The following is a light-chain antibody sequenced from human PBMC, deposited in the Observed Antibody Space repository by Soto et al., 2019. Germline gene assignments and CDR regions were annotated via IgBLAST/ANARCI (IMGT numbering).Light chain of an antibody. CDR3: AAWDDSLNGYV. CDR2: SSY. CDR1: SSNIGSNT. J-gene: IGLJ1*01. Sequence: QSVLTQPPSASGTPGQRVTISCSGSSSNIGSNTVNWYQQLPGTAPTLLIYSSYQRPSGVPDRFSGSKSGTSASLAISGLQSEDEADYYCAAWDDSLNGYVFGTGTKVTVL. V-gene: IGLV1-44*01.